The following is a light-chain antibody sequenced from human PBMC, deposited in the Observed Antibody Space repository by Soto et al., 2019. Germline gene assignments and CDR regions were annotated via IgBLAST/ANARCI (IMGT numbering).Light chain of an antibody. Sequence: QSALTQPASVSGSPGQSITISCTGTSSDVGGYNYVSWYQQQAGKAPKLIIHEVSNRPSGVSNRFSVSKSGNTASLTISGLQAEDEADYYCATLDDRLAEVFGGVTKVTVL. V-gene: IGLV2-14*01. CDR3: ATLDDRLAEV. J-gene: IGLJ2*01. CDR2: EVS. CDR1: SSDVGGYNY.